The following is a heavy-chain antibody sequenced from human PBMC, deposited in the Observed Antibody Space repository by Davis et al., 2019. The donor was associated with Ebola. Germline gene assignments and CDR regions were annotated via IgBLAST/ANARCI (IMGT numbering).Heavy chain of an antibody. J-gene: IGHJ6*02. CDR2: IYYSGST. CDR1: GGSISSSY. D-gene: IGHD3-3*01. V-gene: IGHV4-59*12. Sequence: SETLSLTCTVSGGSISSSYWSWIRQPPGKGLEWIGYIYYSGSTNYNPPLKRRVTISVDTSKNQFSLKLSSVTAADTAVYYCAREYEDVLGFLEWGKKRDYYGMDVWGQGTKVTVSS. CDR3: AREYEDVLGFLEWGKKRDYYGMDV.